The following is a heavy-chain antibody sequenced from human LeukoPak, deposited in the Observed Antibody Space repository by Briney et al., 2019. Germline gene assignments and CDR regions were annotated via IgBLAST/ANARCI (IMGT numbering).Heavy chain of an antibody. V-gene: IGHV4-61*02. CDR1: GSSISSGTYY. D-gene: IGHD3-3*01. CDR3: ASILEWLFSFDY. Sequence: SQTLSLTCTVSGSSISSGTYYWSWIRQPAGKGLEWIGRIYYSGNIYYNPSLKSRVTISLDTSQNQFSLKLSSVTAADTAVYYCASILEWLFSFDYWGQGTLVTVSS. J-gene: IGHJ4*02. CDR2: IYYSGNI.